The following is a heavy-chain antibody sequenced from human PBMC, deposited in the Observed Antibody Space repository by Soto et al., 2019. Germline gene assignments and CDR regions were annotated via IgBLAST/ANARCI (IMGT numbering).Heavy chain of an antibody. D-gene: IGHD6-6*01. Sequence: EVQLLESGGGLVQPGGSLRLSCAASGFTFSSYAMSWVRQAPGKGLEWVSAISGSGGSTYYADSVKGRFTISRDNSKNTLYLQMNSLRAEDTAVYYCAKGEYSSSSTQIYYYYYYMDVWGKGTTVTVSS. CDR1: GFTFSSYA. V-gene: IGHV3-23*01. CDR2: ISGSGGST. J-gene: IGHJ6*03. CDR3: AKGEYSSSSTQIYYYYYYMDV.